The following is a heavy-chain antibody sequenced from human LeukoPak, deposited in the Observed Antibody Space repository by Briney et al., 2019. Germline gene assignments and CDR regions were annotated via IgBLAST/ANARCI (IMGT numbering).Heavy chain of an antibody. J-gene: IGHJ4*02. CDR1: GFTFSSYA. CDR2: ISGSGGST. CDR3: AKRSTGGGAFDY. Sequence: GGSLRLSCAASGFTFSSYAMSWVRQAPGKGLEWVPAISGSGGSTYYADSVKGRFTISRDNSKNTLYLQMNSLRAEDTAVYYCAKRSTGGGAFDYWGQGTLVTVSS. V-gene: IGHV3-23*01. D-gene: IGHD1-1*01.